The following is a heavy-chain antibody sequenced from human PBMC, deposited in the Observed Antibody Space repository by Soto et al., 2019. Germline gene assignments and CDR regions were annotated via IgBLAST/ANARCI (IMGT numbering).Heavy chain of an antibody. Sequence: GASVKVSCKASGYTFTSYDINWVRQATGQGLEWMGWMNPNSGNTGYAQKFQGRVTMTRNTSISTAYMELSSLRSEDTAVYYCAGGFIGILTGSLGYWGQGTLVTVSS. CDR2: MNPNSGNT. D-gene: IGHD3-9*01. CDR1: GYTFTSYD. J-gene: IGHJ4*02. V-gene: IGHV1-8*01. CDR3: AGGFIGILTGSLGY.